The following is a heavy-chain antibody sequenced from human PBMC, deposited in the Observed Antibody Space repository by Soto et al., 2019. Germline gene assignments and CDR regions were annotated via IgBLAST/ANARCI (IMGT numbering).Heavy chain of an antibody. CDR1: GVSIGSHDW. Sequence: QVQLQESGPGLVKPSGTLSLTCAVSGVSIGSHDWWTWVRQPPGKGLEWIGESHQSGNTNYNSSLESRVTISLDKSKNHFSLQLSSVTVADTAVYYCATRDTGRVYWGRGTLVTVSS. CDR3: ATRDTGRVY. V-gene: IGHV4-4*02. CDR2: SHQSGNT. J-gene: IGHJ4*02. D-gene: IGHD5-18*01.